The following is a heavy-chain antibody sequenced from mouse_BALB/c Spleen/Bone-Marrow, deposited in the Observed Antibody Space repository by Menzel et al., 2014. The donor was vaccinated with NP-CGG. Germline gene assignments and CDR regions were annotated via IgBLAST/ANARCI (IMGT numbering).Heavy chain of an antibody. V-gene: IGHV1-82*01. CDR1: GYAFSYSW. Sequence: QVQLQQSGPELVKPGASVKISCKASGYAFSYSWMNWVKQRPGQGPEWIGRIYPGDGDTYYNGKFKGRATLTADKSSSTAYMQLSSLTSVDSAVYFCARSDGYRAMDYWGQGSSVTVSS. D-gene: IGHD2-3*01. CDR2: IYPGDGDT. CDR3: ARSDGYRAMDY. J-gene: IGHJ4*01.